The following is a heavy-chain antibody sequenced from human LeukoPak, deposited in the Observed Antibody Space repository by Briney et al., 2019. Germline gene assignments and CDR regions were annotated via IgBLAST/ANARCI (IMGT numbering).Heavy chain of an antibody. CDR2: IRYDGSNK. V-gene: IGHV3-30*02. CDR3: AKDSTPYSGSPGYGFDY. D-gene: IGHD1-26*01. Sequence: GGSLRLSCTPSGFIFTKYGMHWLRQAPGKGPEWVAFIRYDGSNKYYADSVKGRFTISRDNSKNTLYLQMNSLRAEDTAVYYCAKDSTPYSGSPGYGFDYWGQGTLVTVSS. J-gene: IGHJ4*02. CDR1: GFIFTKYG.